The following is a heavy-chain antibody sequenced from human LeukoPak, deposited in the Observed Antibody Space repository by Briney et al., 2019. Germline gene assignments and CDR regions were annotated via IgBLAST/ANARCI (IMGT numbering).Heavy chain of an antibody. CDR3: TRGWNYEDY. J-gene: IGHJ4*02. V-gene: IGHV6-1*01. CDR1: GDSVSRNSGG. CDR2: TYYRSKWYS. D-gene: IGHD1-7*01. Sequence: SQTLPLTCAISGDSVSRNSGGWNWTRQSPSRGLEWPQRTYYRSKWYSDYAVSVKGRITINPDTSKNQFSLELNSVTPEDTAVYYCTRGWNYEDYWGQGTLVTVSS.